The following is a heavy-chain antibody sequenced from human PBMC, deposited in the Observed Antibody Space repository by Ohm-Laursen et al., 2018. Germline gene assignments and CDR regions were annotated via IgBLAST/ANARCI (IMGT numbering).Heavy chain of an antibody. CDR2: INPNNGGT. Sequence: ASVKVSCKASGYTFTGYYIHCVRQAPGQGLEWMGRINPNNGGTNYAQRFQGRVTMTRDTSISTAYIELSRLTSDDTAVYYCAKDTAGVHRSIAARPQAFDIWGQGTMVTVSS. V-gene: IGHV1-2*06. CDR3: AKDTAGVHRSIAARPQAFDI. J-gene: IGHJ3*02. CDR1: GYTFTGYY. D-gene: IGHD6-6*01.